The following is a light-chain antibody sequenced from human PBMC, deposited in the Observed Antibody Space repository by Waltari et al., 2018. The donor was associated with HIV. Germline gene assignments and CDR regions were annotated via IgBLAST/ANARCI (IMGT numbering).Light chain of an antibody. Sequence: QSGLRQPPSTSRPPGQRVVISCSGSNSHVGKNYVSWFQQLPGADPRLLIYRNERRPSGVPDRFTAAKSGSSASLVISGLRSDDEAEYFCASWDDALSSWLFGGGTKLTVL. CDR1: NSHVGKNY. V-gene: IGLV1-47*01. CDR3: ASWDDALSSWL. CDR2: RNE. J-gene: IGLJ6*01.